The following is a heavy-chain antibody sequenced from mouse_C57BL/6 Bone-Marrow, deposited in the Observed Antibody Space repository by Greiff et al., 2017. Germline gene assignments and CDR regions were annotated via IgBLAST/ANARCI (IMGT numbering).Heavy chain of an antibody. V-gene: IGHV5-4*03. CDR3: ARAGDYDVDY. Sequence: EVKLMESGGGLVKPGGSLKLSCAASGFTFSSYAMSWVRRTPEKRLEWVATISDGGSYTYYPDNVKGRFTISRDNAKNNLYLQMSHLKSEDTAMYYCARAGDYDVDYWGQGTTLTVSS. CDR2: ISDGGSYT. CDR1: GFTFSSYA. J-gene: IGHJ2*01. D-gene: IGHD2-4*01.